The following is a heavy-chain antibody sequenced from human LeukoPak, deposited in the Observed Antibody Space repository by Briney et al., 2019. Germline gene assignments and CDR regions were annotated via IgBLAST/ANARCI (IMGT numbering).Heavy chain of an antibody. Sequence: SETLSLTCTVSVGSISTYYWSWIRQPPGKGLEWIGYIYKFGNTNYNPSLKSRVTISADTSKNQFSLKLSLATAADTAVYYCARHPPDSSGYYEYWGQGILVTVSS. V-gene: IGHV4-59*08. D-gene: IGHD6-19*01. CDR3: ARHPPDSSGYYEY. CDR2: IYKFGNT. CDR1: VGSISTYY. J-gene: IGHJ4*02.